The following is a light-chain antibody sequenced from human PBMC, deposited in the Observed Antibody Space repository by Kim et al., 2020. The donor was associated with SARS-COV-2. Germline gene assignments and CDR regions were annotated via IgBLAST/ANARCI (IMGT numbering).Light chain of an antibody. V-gene: IGLV2-8*01. CDR2: DVS. CDR3: SSYGGSDIVV. Sequence: QSALTQPPSASGSPGQSVTISCTGSSSDVGGYNYVSWYQQQPGKAPKLMIYDVSKRPSGVPDRFSGSKSGNTASLTVSGHQAEDEADYYCSSYGGSDIVVFGGGTKLTVL. J-gene: IGLJ2*01. CDR1: SSDVGGYNY.